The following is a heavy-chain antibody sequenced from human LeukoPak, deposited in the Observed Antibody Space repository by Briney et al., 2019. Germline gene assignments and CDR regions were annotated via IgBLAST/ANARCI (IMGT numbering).Heavy chain of an antibody. V-gene: IGHV4-59*01. CDR2: IYYSGST. Sequence: SETLSLTCTVFGGSISSYYWSWIRQPPGKGLEWIGYIYYSGSTNYNPSLKSRVTISVDTSKNQFSLKLSSVTAADTAVYYCAREIEMTPAYFDYWGQGTLVTVSS. J-gene: IGHJ4*02. CDR3: AREIEMTPAYFDY. CDR1: GGSISSYY.